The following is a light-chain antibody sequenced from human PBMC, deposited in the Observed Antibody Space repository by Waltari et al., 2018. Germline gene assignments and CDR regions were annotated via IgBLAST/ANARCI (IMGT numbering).Light chain of an antibody. CDR1: SSDIDNYNY. Sequence: QSALTQPASVSGSPGQSITISCTGTSSDIDNYNYVPWYQHHPDKAPKLMIYEVSNRPAGVSNRFSGSKSGNTASLTISGLQAADEADYYCSSYTSSSTYVGFGGGTKLTVL. J-gene: IGLJ2*01. CDR3: SSYTSSSTYVG. V-gene: IGLV2-14*01. CDR2: EVS.